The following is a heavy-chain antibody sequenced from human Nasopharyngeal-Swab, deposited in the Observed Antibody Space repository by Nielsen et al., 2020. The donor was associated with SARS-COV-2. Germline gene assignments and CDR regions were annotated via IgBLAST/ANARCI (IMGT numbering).Heavy chain of an antibody. Sequence: VRQMPGKGLEWVAVISYDGSNKYYADSVKGRFTISRDNSKNTLYLQMNSLRAEDTAVYYCAKDEAARFYYYYMDVWGKGTTVTV. V-gene: IGHV3-30*18. J-gene: IGHJ6*03. D-gene: IGHD6-13*01. CDR2: ISYDGSNK. CDR3: AKDEAARFYYYYMDV.